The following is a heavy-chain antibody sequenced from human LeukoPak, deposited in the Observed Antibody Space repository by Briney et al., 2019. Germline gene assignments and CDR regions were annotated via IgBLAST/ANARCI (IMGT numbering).Heavy chain of an antibody. D-gene: IGHD2-21*01. CDR3: ARWEDPRLPIGRNDAFDI. CDR2: IYYSGST. Sequence: SETLSLTCTVSGGSISSSSYYWGWIRQPPGKGLEWIGSIYYSGSTYYNPSLKSRVTISVDTSKNQFSLKLSSVTAADTAVYYCARWEDPRLPIGRNDAFDIWGQGTMVTVSS. V-gene: IGHV4-39*07. J-gene: IGHJ3*02. CDR1: GGSISSSSYY.